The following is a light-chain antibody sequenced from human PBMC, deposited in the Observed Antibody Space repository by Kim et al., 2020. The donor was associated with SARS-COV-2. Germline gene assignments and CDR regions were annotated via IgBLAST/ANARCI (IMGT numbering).Light chain of an antibody. CDR2: GAS. J-gene: IGKJ2*01. CDR3: QQYGIAPPYT. CDR1: QSVSSSN. Sequence: SPGENATLSCRASQSVSSSNLAWYQQKPGQAPRLLMYGASSRATGIPDRFSGSGSGTDFILTISRLEPEDFAVYYCQQYGIAPPYTFGQGTKLEI. V-gene: IGKV3-20*01.